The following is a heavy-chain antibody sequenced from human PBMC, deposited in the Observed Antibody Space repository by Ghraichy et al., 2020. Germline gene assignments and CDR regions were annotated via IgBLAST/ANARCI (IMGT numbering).Heavy chain of an antibody. CDR1: GASITSYY. V-gene: IGHV4-59*08. CDR2: IFYSGNT. Sequence: SETLSLTCTVSGASITSYYWNWIRQPPGKGLEWIGYIFYSGNTNYNPSLKSRVTISVDTSKNQFSLKLSSVTAADTAVYYCAGIQYSDTGGYYRYFDYWGQGTLVTVSS. J-gene: IGHJ4*02. D-gene: IGHD3-22*01. CDR3: AGIQYSDTGGYYRYFDY.